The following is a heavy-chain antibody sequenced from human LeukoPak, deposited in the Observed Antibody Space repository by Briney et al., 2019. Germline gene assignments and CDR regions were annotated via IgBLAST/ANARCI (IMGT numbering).Heavy chain of an antibody. D-gene: IGHD3-16*02. J-gene: IGHJ4*02. CDR2: IVVGSGNT. CDR3: AFMITFGGVIADY. CDR1: GFTFTSSA. V-gene: IGHV1-58*01. Sequence: SVKVSCKASGFTFTSSAVQWVRQARGQRLEWIGWIVVGSGNTNYAQKFQERVTITRDMSTSTAYMELSSLRSEDTAVYYCAFMITFGGVIADYWGQGTLVTVSS.